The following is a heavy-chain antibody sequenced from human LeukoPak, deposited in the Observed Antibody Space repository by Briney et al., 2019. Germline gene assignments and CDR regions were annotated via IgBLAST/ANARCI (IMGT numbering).Heavy chain of an antibody. CDR1: GYTFTGHY. CDR2: INPNNGGT. CDR3: AVWNDYHDFRSGPFDF. D-gene: IGHD3-3*01. J-gene: IGHJ4*02. Sequence: ASVKVSCKPSGYTFTGHYIHWVRQAPGQGLEWMGWINPNNGGTNYAQKFQGRVTMARDTSVSTAYMELSSLRSDDTAIYYCAVWNDYHDFRSGPFDFWGQGTRVSVSS. V-gene: IGHV1-2*02.